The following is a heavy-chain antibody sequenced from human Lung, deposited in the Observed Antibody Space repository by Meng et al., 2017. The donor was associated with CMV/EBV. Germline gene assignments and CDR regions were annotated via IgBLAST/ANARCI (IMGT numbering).Heavy chain of an antibody. J-gene: IGHJ4*02. CDR3: AKGSSNYDILTD. V-gene: IGHV3-9*01. D-gene: IGHD3-9*01. Sequence: SLKISCAASGFTFDDYAMHWVRQAPGKGLEWVSGISWNSGSIGYADSVKGRFTISRDNAKNSLYLQMNSLRAEDTALYYCAKGSSNYDILTDWGQGTLVTVYS. CDR2: ISWNSGSI. CDR1: GFTFDDYA.